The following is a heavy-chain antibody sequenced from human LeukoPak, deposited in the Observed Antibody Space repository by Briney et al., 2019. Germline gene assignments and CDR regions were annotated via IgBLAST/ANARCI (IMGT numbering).Heavy chain of an antibody. CDR1: GFTFSSYS. J-gene: IGHJ6*03. CDR2: ISSSSSHI. V-gene: IGHV3-21*01. CDR3: ARELPYYMDV. Sequence: KPGGSLRLSCAASGFTFSSYSMNWVRQAPGKGLEWVSSISSSSSHIYYADSVKGQFTISKDNAKNSLYLQMNSLRAEDTAVYYCARELPYYMDVWGKGTTVTVSS.